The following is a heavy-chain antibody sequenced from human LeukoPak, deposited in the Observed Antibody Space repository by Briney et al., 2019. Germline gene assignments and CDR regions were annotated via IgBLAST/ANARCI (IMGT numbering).Heavy chain of an antibody. CDR2: IKSKTDGGTT. CDR3: PPDGWFYDVSVMATLYYFDY. D-gene: IGHD3-22*01. CDR1: GFTFSNAW. V-gene: IGHV3-15*01. Sequence: GGSLRLSCAASGFTFSNAWMSWVRQAPGKGLEWVGRIKSKTDGGTTDYAAPVKGRFTISRDDSKNTLYLQMNSLKTEDTAVYYLPPDGWFYDVSVMATLYYFDYWAREPWSPSPQ. J-gene: IGHJ4*02.